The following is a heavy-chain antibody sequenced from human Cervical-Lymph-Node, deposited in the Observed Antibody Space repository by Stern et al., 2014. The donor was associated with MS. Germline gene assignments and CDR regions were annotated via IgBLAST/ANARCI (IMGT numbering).Heavy chain of an antibody. CDR3: ARGGTYYAMDH. CDR1: GFTFSDYS. D-gene: IGHD1-26*01. J-gene: IGHJ4*02. V-gene: IGHV3-21*01. Sequence: EDQLVESGGGLVKPGGSLRLACAASGFTFSDYSMNWVRQAPGKGLEWVSSISSTSSSTSYAESVRGRVTISRDNPKNSLFLHMNSLRGEDTAVYYCARGGTYYAMDHWGQGTLVTVSS. CDR2: ISSTSSST.